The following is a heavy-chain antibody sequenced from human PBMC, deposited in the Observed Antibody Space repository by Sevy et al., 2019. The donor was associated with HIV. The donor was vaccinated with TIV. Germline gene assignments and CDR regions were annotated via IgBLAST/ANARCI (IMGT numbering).Heavy chain of an antibody. CDR3: AREVRGGLTGTYYVDY. D-gene: IGHD1-7*01. J-gene: IGHJ4*02. Sequence: GGSLRLSCAASGFTFSSYWMSWVRQAPGKGLEWVANIKQDGSEKYYVDSGKGRFTISRDNAKNSLYLQMNSLRAEDTAGYDCAREVRGGLTGTYYVDYWGQGTLVTVSS. CDR1: GFTFSSYW. V-gene: IGHV3-7*01. CDR2: IKQDGSEK.